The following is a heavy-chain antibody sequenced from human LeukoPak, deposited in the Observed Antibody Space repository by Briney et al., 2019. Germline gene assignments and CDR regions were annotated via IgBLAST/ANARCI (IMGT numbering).Heavy chain of an antibody. D-gene: IGHD4-17*01. V-gene: IGHV4-59*11. CDR1: DDSFSSHY. CDR2: ISYIGST. J-gene: IGHJ3*02. Sequence: SETLSLTCAVSDDSFSSHYWTWIRQPPGKGLEWIGYISYIGSTNYNPSLKSRVTISIDTSKNRFSLKLTSVTAADTAVYYCARDLVTVTKGFDIWGQGTMVSVSS. CDR3: ARDLVTVTKGFDI.